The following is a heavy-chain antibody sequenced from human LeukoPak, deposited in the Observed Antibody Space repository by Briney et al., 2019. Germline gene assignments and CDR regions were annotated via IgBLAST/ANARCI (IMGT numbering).Heavy chain of an antibody. J-gene: IGHJ4*02. V-gene: IGHV3-64*02. CDR1: GFTFSSYA. Sequence: GGSLRLSCAASGFTFSSYAMHWVRLSPGKGLEYVSGISSNGGITPYADSVQGRFTFSRDNSKNTLYLQMGSMRGEDMAVYYCAKVGSGWPGYYFDYWGQGNLVTVSA. CDR3: AKVGSGWPGYYFDY. D-gene: IGHD6-19*01. CDR2: ISSNGGIT.